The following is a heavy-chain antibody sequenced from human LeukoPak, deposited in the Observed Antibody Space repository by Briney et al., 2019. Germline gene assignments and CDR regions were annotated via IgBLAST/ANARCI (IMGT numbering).Heavy chain of an antibody. CDR2: IYYSGST. J-gene: IGHJ5*02. CDR3: ARAQYRDFPLLLRHNWFDP. CDR1: GGSISSSSYY. Sequence: SETLSLTCTVSGGSISSSSYYWCWIRQPPGKGLEWIGSIYYSGSTYYNPSLKSRVTISVDTSKNQFSLKLSSVTAADTAVYYCARAQYRDFPLLLRHNWFDPWGQGTLVTVSS. V-gene: IGHV4-39*01. D-gene: IGHD3-22*01.